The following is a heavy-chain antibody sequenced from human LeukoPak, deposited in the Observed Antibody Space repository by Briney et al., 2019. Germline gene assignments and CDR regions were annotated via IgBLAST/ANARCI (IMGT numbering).Heavy chain of an antibody. CDR2: ISGGSDYI. J-gene: IGHJ4*02. CDR3: ARWGLGPSFDY. V-gene: IGHV3-21*01. CDR1: GFMFNGYS. Sequence: GGSLRLSCAAPGFMFNGYSMTWVRQAPGKGLEWVSYISGGSDYIFYTDSVKGRFTISRDNAKKSLYLQLNSLRVEDTAVYYCARWGLGPSFDYWGQGTRVTVSS. D-gene: IGHD1-26*01.